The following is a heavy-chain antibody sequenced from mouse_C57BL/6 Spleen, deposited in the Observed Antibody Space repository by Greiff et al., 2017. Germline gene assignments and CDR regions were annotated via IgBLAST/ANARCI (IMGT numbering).Heavy chain of an antibody. Sequence: EVQGVESGGDLVKPGGSLKLSCAASGFTFSSYGMSWVRQTPAKSLEWVATISSGGSYTYYPDSVKGRFTISRDNAKNTLYLQMSSLKSEDTAMYYCARPNTGGPWYAYWGQGTLVTVSA. V-gene: IGHV5-6*01. CDR2: ISSGGSYT. D-gene: IGHD4-1*01. J-gene: IGHJ3*01. CDR1: GFTFSSYG. CDR3: ARPNTGGPWYAY.